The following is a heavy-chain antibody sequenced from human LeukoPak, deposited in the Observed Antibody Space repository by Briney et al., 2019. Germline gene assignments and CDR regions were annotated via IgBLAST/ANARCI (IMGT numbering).Heavy chain of an antibody. CDR1: GGSISNYY. Sequence: SETLSLTCTVSGGSISNYYWSWIRQPPGKGLEWIGYIYNSGHTNYNPSLKSRVTISEDTSKNQLSLKLSSVTAADTAVYYCGRAAVTTSRYFQHWGQGTLVTVSS. J-gene: IGHJ1*01. V-gene: IGHV4-59*01. D-gene: IGHD4-17*01. CDR2: IYNSGHT. CDR3: GRAAVTTSRYFQH.